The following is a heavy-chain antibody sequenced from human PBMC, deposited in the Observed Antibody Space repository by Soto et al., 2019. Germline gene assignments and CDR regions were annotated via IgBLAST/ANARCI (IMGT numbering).Heavy chain of an antibody. V-gene: IGHV4-4*07. J-gene: IGHJ4*02. CDR2: TYSSGET. D-gene: IGHD2-21*01. CDR1: SASISGLY. Sequence: SETLSLTCTVSSASISGLYWAWVRRPAGKXLEWIGRTYSSGETNYNPSLTGRVILSLDTSKNQFSLQLTSVPAADTAVYYCARACQCKSYRGCVACVDYWGQGALVSVAS. CDR3: ARACQCKSYRGCVACVDY.